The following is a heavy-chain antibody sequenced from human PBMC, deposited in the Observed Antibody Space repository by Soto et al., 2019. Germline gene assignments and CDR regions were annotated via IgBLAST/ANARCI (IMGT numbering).Heavy chain of an antibody. CDR2: IKSKADGGTT. V-gene: IGHV3-15*01. J-gene: IGHJ4*02. Sequence: SLRLSCAASEVTFANALISWVRQAPGKGLEWVGRIKSKADGGTTDYAAPVKGRFTISRDESQNTLYLQMNSLKTEDTAVYYCTSLYYGHWGQGTLVTVSS. CDR3: TSLYYGH. CDR1: EVTFANAL. D-gene: IGHD4-17*01.